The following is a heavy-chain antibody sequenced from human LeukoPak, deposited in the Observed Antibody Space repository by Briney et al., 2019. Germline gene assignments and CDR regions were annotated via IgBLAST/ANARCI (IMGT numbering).Heavy chain of an antibody. CDR1: GFTFGDYA. CDR2: IRSKAYGGTT. D-gene: IGHD3-22*01. CDR3: TTHLYYYDSSGYNY. V-gene: IGHV3-49*04. J-gene: IGHJ4*02. Sequence: SLRLSCTASGFTFGDYAMSWVRQAPGKGLEWVGFIRSKAYGGTTEYAASEKGRFTISRDDSKSIAYLQMNSLKTEDTAVYYCTTHLYYYDSSGYNYWGQGTLVTVSS.